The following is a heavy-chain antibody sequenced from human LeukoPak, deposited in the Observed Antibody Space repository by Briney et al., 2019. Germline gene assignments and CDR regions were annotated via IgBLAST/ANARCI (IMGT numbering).Heavy chain of an antibody. CDR1: RFTFSSYT. J-gene: IGHJ4*02. CDR2: ISGSGGRT. CDR3: ARDQSSSGYYYVGVDY. D-gene: IGHD3-22*01. Sequence: GGSLRLSCAASRFTFSSYTMNWVRLAPGKGLEWVSGISGSGGRTYYADSVKGRFTISRDNSKNTLYLQMNSLRAEDTAVYYCARDQSSSGYYYVGVDYWGQGTLVTVSS. V-gene: IGHV3-23*01.